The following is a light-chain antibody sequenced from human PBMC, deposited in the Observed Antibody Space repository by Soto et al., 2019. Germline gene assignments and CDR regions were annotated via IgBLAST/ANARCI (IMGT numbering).Light chain of an antibody. CDR1: SRDIGFFNY. V-gene: IGLV2-23*02. CDR3: SSYAGDNIFL. J-gene: IGLJ1*01. CDR2: EVT. Sequence: QSALTQPASVSGSPGQSITISCTGTSRDIGFFNYVSWYQQFPGNAPKLIIFEVTNRPSGVSDRFSGSKSGNTASLTISGLQAEDEANYYCSSYAGDNIFLFGTGTKLTVL.